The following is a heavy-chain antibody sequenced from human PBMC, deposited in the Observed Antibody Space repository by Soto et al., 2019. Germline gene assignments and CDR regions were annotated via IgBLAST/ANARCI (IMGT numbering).Heavy chain of an antibody. J-gene: IGHJ5*02. Sequence: VQLVESGGGLVQPGGSLRLSCTASGFTFSDSWMTWVRQGPGKGLEWVARIKPDESEKKYADSVKGRFSISRDNAKNSMYLQMDSLRGEDTAVYYCVRGGSNYASWGQGTLVTVSS. D-gene: IGHD4-4*01. CDR1: GFTFSDSW. CDR3: VRGGSNYAS. V-gene: IGHV3-7*01. CDR2: IKPDESEK.